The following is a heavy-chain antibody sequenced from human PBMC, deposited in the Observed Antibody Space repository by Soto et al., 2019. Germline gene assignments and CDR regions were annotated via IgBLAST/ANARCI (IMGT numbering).Heavy chain of an antibody. CDR2: ISAYNGNT. V-gene: IGHV1-18*01. CDR1: GYTFTSYG. CDR3: AIGNGLYGSGVFAY. J-gene: IGHJ4*02. Sequence: QVQLVQSGTEVKKPGASVKVSCKASGYTFTSYGISWVRQAPGQGLEWMGWISAYNGNTNYAQKLQGRVTVTTDTATSTAYMELTSLRSDDTAVYYCAIGNGLYGSGVFAYWGQGTLVTASS. D-gene: IGHD3-10*01.